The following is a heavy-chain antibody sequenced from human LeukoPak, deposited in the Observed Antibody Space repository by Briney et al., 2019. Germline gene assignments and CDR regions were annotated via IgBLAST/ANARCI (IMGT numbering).Heavy chain of an antibody. D-gene: IGHD6-6*01. V-gene: IGHV4-30-2*01. Sequence: PSETLSLTCAVSGGSISSGGYSWSWLRQPPGKGLEWIGYIYHSGSTYYNPSLKSRVTISVDRSKNQFSLKLSSVTAADTAVYYCARARRYSSSSKIYYYYMDVWGKGTTVTVSS. J-gene: IGHJ6*03. CDR1: GGSISSGGYS. CDR3: ARARRYSSSSKIYYYYMDV. CDR2: IYHSGST.